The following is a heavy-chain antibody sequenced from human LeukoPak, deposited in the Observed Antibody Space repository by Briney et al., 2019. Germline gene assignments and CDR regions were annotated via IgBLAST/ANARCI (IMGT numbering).Heavy chain of an antibody. D-gene: IGHD6-13*01. J-gene: IGHJ4*02. CDR2: INHSGST. CDR1: GGSFSGYY. Sequence: SETLSLTCAVYGGSFSGYYWSWIRQPPGKGLEWLGEINHSGSTNYNPSLKSRVTISVDTSKNQFSLKLSSVTAADTAVYYCARRIAAAGYYWGQGTLVTVSS. CDR3: ARRIAAAGYY. V-gene: IGHV4-34*01.